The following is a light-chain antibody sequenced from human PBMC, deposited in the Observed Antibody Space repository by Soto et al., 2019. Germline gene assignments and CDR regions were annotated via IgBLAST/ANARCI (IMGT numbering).Light chain of an antibody. Sequence: EIVMTQSPATLSVSPGDRATLSCRASQSVSSNLAWYQHKPGQAPRLVIYGASTRATAIPARFSGSGSGTEFTLTISSLQSEDFAVYYCQQYADWPPLTFGGGTKVEIK. CDR1: QSVSSN. CDR2: GAS. CDR3: QQYADWPPLT. J-gene: IGKJ4*01. V-gene: IGKV3-15*01.